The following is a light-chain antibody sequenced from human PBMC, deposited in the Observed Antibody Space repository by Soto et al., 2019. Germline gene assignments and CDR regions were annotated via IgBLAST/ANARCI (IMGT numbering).Light chain of an antibody. Sequence: QLVLTQSSSASASLGSSVKLTCTLSSGHSSYIIAWHQQQPGKAPRYLMKLEGSGSYNKGSGVPDRFSGSSSGADRYLTISNLKFEDEADYYCETWDSNTRLLGAGTKVTV. CDR2: LEGSGSY. V-gene: IGLV4-60*02. CDR1: SGHSSYI. J-gene: IGLJ2*01. CDR3: ETWDSNTRL.